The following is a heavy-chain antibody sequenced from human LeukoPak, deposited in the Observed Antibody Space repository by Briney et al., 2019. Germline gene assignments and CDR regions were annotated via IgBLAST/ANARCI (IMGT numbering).Heavy chain of an antibody. J-gene: IGHJ4*02. D-gene: IGHD6-19*01. CDR3: ASGYSSGWYSDY. Sequence: SVKVSCKASGGTFSSYAISWVRQAPGQGLEWMGGIIPIFGTANYAQKFQGRVTITTDESTSTAYMELSSLRSEDTAVYYCASGYSSGWYSDYWGQGTLVTVSS. CDR2: IIPIFGTA. CDR1: GGTFSSYA. V-gene: IGHV1-69*05.